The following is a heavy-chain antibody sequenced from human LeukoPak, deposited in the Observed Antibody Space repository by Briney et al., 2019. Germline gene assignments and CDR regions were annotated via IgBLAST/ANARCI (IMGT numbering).Heavy chain of an antibody. D-gene: IGHD3-22*01. J-gene: IGHJ3*02. CDR1: GYTFTGYY. Sequence: ASVKVSCKASGYTFTGYYMHWVRQAPGQGLECMGIINPSGTSTSYAQKFQGRVTMTRDMSTSTVYMELSSLRSEDTAVYYCARGRHYYDSSDYYYEGDAFDIWGQGTMVTVSS. CDR3: ARGRHYYDSSDYYYEGDAFDI. V-gene: IGHV1-46*01. CDR2: INPSGTST.